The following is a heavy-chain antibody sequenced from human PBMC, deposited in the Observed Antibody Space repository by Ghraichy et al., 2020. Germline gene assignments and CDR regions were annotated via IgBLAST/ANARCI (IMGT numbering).Heavy chain of an antibody. CDR1: GFTFSSYA. CDR3: AKDVYYYDSSGYRNAFDI. J-gene: IGHJ3*02. D-gene: IGHD3-22*01. Sequence: GGSLRLSCAASGFTFSSYAMSWVRQAPGKGLEWVSAISGSGGSTYYADSVKGRFTISRDNSKNTLYLQMNSLRAEDTAVYYCAKDVYYYDSSGYRNAFDIWGQGTMVTVSS. CDR2: ISGSGGST. V-gene: IGHV3-23*01.